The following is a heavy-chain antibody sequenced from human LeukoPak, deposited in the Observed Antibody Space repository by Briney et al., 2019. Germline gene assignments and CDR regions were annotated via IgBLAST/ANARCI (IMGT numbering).Heavy chain of an antibody. V-gene: IGHV3-48*01. CDR3: ARGINSSSAFDI. Sequence: PGRSLRLSCADSGVTFSSDSMDWVRHAPRKGLEWVSYISTSSSTIYYADSVRGRFTISRDNANNSLYLQMNSLRAEDTAVYYCARGINSSSAFDIWGQGTMVTVSS. D-gene: IGHD5-18*01. CDR2: ISTSSSTI. J-gene: IGHJ3*02. CDR1: GVTFSSDS.